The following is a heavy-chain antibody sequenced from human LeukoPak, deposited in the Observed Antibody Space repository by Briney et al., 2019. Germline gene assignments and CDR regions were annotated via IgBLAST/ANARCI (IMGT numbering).Heavy chain of an antibody. CDR1: GGSFSGYY. V-gene: IGHV4-34*01. CDR2: INHSGST. Sequence: PSETLSLTCAVYGGSFSGYYWSWIRQPPGKGLEWIGEINHSGSTFYNPSLKSRVTISVDTSKNQFSLKLTSVTAADTAVYYCARDRQGEVAGNYRYDYWGQGTLVTVSS. D-gene: IGHD6-19*01. CDR3: ARDRQGEVAGNYRYDY. J-gene: IGHJ4*02.